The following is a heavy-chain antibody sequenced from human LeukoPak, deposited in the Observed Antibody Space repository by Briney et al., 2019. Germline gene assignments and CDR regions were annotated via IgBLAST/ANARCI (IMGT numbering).Heavy chain of an antibody. D-gene: IGHD3-16*01. V-gene: IGHV4-39*07. Sequence: SETLSLTCAVSGASVSGSNYYWGWIRQPPGKGLEWIGNIYSSGSTYYNASLQSRVTISVDTSKNQFSLKLSSVTAADTAMYYCAREKIGTGTVLGKDYYYMDVWGKGTTVTVSS. J-gene: IGHJ6*03. CDR1: GASVSGSNYY. CDR2: IYSSGST. CDR3: AREKIGTGTVLGKDYYYMDV.